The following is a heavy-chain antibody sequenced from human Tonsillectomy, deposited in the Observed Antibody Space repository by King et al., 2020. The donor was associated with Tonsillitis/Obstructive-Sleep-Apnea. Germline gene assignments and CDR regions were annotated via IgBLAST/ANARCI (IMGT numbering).Heavy chain of an antibody. CDR3: TRAVGQQLGDYYYYYMDV. V-gene: IGHV3-49*04. Sequence: QLVQSGGGLVQPGRSLRLWCIASGFSFGDYAMSWVRQAPGKGLEWVGFIRSKANGETIEYAASVKGRFTISRDDSKSIAYLQMNSLKTEDTAVYFCTRAVGQQLGDYYYYYMDVWGKGTTVTVSS. J-gene: IGHJ6*03. CDR2: IRSKANGETI. CDR1: GFSFGDYA. D-gene: IGHD6-13*01.